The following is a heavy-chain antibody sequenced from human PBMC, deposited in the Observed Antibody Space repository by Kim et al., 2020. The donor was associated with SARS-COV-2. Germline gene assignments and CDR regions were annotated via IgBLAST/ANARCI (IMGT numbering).Heavy chain of an antibody. CDR2: IYHSGNT. Sequence: SETLSLTCVVSGGSISSSNWWSGVRQPPGKGLEWLGEIYHSGNTNYNPSVKSRVTISGDKAKNQLSLRLNSVTAADTAVYYCARGKAESSFSFEFWGQGTLITVSS. J-gene: IGHJ4*02. CDR3: ARGKAESSFSFEF. CDR1: GGSISSSNW. V-gene: IGHV4-4*02. D-gene: IGHD2-2*01.